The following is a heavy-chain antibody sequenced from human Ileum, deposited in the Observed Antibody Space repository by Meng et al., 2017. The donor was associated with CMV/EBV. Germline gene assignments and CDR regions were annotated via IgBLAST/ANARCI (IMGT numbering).Heavy chain of an antibody. Sequence: ASVKVSCKASGYTFISYYMHWVRQAPGQGLEWMGIINPSGGSTSYAQKFQGRVTMTGDTSTSTVYMGLSSLRSEDAAVYYCARVTIFDGMDVWGQGTTVTVSS. V-gene: IGHV1-46*01. D-gene: IGHD3-3*01. CDR3: ARVTIFDGMDV. J-gene: IGHJ6*02. CDR2: INPSGGST. CDR1: GYTFISYY.